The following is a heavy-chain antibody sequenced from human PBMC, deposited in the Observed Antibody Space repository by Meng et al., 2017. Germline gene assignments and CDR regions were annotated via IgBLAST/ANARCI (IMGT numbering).Heavy chain of an antibody. CDR2: IIPILGIA. V-gene: IGHV1-69*04. J-gene: IGHJ4*02. CDR3: ARDRVYYYGSGSYYYFDY. D-gene: IGHD3-10*01. Sequence: SVKVSCKASGYTFTSYGISWVRQAPGQGLEWMGRIIPILGIANYAQKFQGRVTITADKSTSTAYMELSSLRSEDTAVYYCARDRVYYYGSGSYYYFDYWGQGTLVTVSS. CDR1: GYTFTSYG.